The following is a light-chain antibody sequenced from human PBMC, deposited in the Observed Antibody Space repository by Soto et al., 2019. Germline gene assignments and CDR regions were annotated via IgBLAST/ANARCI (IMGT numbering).Light chain of an antibody. CDR2: AAS. CDR1: QDISNW. Sequence: DIQMTQSPSSVSASVGDTVTITCRASQDISNWLAWYQQKPGRAPSLLIYAASTLQSGVPSRFSGSGSKTHFTLTISSLQPEDFATYYCQQTNSFPGTFGLGTKVEIK. J-gene: IGKJ1*01. V-gene: IGKV1-12*01. CDR3: QQTNSFPGT.